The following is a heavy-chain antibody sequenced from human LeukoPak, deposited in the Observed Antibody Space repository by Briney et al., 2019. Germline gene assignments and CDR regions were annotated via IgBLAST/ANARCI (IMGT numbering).Heavy chain of an antibody. CDR1: GGSISSYY. CDR2: IYTSGST. Sequence: SETLSLTCTVSGGSISSYYWSWIRQPAGKGLEWIGRIYTSGSTNYNPSLKSRVTMSVDTSKNQFSLTMSSVTAADTAVYYCARDRGYGPGRCLDYWGQGTLVTVSS. V-gene: IGHV4-4*07. J-gene: IGHJ4*02. D-gene: IGHD3-10*01. CDR3: ARDRGYGPGRCLDY.